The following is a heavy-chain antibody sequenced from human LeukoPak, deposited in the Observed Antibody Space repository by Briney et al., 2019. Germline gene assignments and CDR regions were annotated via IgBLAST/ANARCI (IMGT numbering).Heavy chain of an antibody. CDR1: GGSFSGYY. CDR2: VNHSGGT. CDR3: ASGIVGATSNYYYYYMDV. Sequence: KSSETLSLTCAVYGGSFSGYYWSWIRQPPGKGLEWIGEVNHSGGTNYNPSLKSRVTISVDTSKNQFSLKLSSVTAADTAVYYCASGIVGATSNYYYYYMDVWGKGTTVTVSS. D-gene: IGHD1-26*01. J-gene: IGHJ6*03. V-gene: IGHV4-34*01.